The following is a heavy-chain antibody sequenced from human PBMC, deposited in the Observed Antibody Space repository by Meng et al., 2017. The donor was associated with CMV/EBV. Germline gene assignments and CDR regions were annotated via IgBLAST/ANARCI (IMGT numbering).Heavy chain of an antibody. Sequence: GESLKISCAASGFTFSSYSMNWVHQAPGKGLEWVSSISSSSSYIYYADSVKGRFTISRDNAKNSLYLQMNSLRAEDTAVYYCARDTITMIASDYWGQGTLVTVSS. J-gene: IGHJ4*02. CDR3: ARDTITMIASDY. D-gene: IGHD3-22*01. CDR2: ISSSSSYI. CDR1: GFTFSSYS. V-gene: IGHV3-21*01.